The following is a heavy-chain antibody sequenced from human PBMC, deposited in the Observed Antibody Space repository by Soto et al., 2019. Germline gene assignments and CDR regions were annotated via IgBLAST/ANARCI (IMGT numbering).Heavy chain of an antibody. Sequence: GGSLRLSCAASGFTVSSNYMSWVRQAPGKGLEWDSVIYSGGITFYADSVKGRFTISRDNSKNTLYLQMNNLRGEDTAIYFCVKDRVPGAYGHYYGMDVWGQGTTVTVSS. V-gene: IGHV3-53*01. J-gene: IGHJ6*02. CDR3: VKDRVPGAYGHYYGMDV. CDR1: GFTVSSNY. CDR2: IYSGGIT. D-gene: IGHD5-12*01.